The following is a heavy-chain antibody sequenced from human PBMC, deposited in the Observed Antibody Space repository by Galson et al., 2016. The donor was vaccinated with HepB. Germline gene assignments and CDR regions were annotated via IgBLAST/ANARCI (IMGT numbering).Heavy chain of an antibody. D-gene: IGHD6-13*01. Sequence: SVKVSCKASGYTFTSYAFSWVRQAPGQGLEWMGWISTSNGNTNYAQKLQGRVTMTTDTSTSTAYMELRSLRSDDTAVYYCARDSIAAAGLDYWGQGTLVTVSS. J-gene: IGHJ4*02. V-gene: IGHV1-18*01. CDR3: ARDSIAAAGLDY. CDR1: GYTFTSYA. CDR2: ISTSNGNT.